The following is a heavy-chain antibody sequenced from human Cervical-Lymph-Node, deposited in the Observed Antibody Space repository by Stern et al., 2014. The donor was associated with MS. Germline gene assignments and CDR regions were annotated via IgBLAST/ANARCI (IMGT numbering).Heavy chain of an antibody. Sequence: EVQLLESGPEVKRPGESLKISCQASGYTFTSYWIGWVRQMPGKGLEWIAIIFPGGSDIRYSPSFQGRVTISADKSSSTAYLQWNTLKASDTAIYYCARQRYFDYWGQGTLVTVSS. CDR1: GYTFTSYW. CDR2: IFPGGSDI. CDR3: ARQRYFDY. V-gene: IGHV5-51*01. J-gene: IGHJ4*02.